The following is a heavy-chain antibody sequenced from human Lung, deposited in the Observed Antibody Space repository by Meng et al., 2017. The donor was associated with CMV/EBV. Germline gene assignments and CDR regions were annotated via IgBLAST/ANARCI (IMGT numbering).Heavy chain of an antibody. CDR3: ARLGYCSSTSCYPGNYYYGMDV. CDR1: GGSFSGYY. D-gene: IGHD2-2*01. CDR2: INHSGST. V-gene: IGHV4-34*01. J-gene: IGHJ6*04. Sequence: SETLSLTCAVYGGSFSGYYWSWIRQPPGKGLEWIGEINHSGSTNYNPSLKSRVTISVDTSKNQFSLKLSSVAAADTAVYYCARLGYCSSTSCYPGNYYYGMDVWGKGTXVTVSS.